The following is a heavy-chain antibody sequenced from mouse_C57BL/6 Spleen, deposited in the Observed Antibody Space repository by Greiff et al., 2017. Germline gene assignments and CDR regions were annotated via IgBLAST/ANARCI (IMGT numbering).Heavy chain of an antibody. CDR2: ISSGSSTI. CDR3: ARPYYSNYEDAMDY. D-gene: IGHD2-5*01. V-gene: IGHV5-17*01. J-gene: IGHJ4*01. Sequence: EVKLMESGGGLVKPGGSLKLSCAASGFTLSDYGMHWVRQAPEKGLEWVAYISSGSSTIYYADTVKGRFTISRDNAKNTLFLQMTSLRSEDTAMYYCARPYYSNYEDAMDYWGQGTSVTVSS. CDR1: GFTLSDYG.